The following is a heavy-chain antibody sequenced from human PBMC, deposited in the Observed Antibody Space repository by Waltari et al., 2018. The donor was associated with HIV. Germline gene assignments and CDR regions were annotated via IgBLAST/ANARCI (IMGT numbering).Heavy chain of an antibody. V-gene: IGHV3-53*01. CDR3: ARDPRSSGYYGMDV. J-gene: IGHJ6*02. Sequence: EVQLVESGGGLIEPGGCLRLSCSASGLTVSSNYMSWVRQAQGKGLEWVSVIDSGGSRYYADSVKGRFTISRDNSKNTLSLHMNSLGPEDTAVYYCARDPRSSGYYGMDVWGQGTTVTVSS. CDR2: IDSGGSR. D-gene: IGHD1-26*01. CDR1: GLTVSSNY.